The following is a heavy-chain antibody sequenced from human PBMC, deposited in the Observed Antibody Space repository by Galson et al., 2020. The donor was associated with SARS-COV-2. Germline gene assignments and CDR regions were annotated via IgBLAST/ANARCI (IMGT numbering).Heavy chain of an antibody. CDR2: ISSNGGST. Sequence: GESLKISCAASGFTFSSYAMHWVRQAPGKGLEYVSAISSNGGSTYYANSVKGRFTISRDNSKNTLYLQMGSLRAEDMAVYYCARDLGYCSSTSCYPGFVLDYWGQGTLVTVSS. J-gene: IGHJ4*02. CDR1: GFTFSSYA. CDR3: ARDLGYCSSTSCYPGFVLDY. V-gene: IGHV3-64*01. D-gene: IGHD2-2*01.